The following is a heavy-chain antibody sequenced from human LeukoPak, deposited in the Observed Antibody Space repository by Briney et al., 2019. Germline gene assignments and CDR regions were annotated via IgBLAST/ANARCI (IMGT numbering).Heavy chain of an antibody. V-gene: IGHV1-2*02. D-gene: IGHD6-19*01. CDR1: GYTVTGYY. J-gene: IGHJ5*02. CDR3: ARGRSIAVAGNWFDP. Sequence: ASVKVSCKASGYTVTGYYMHWVRQAPGQGLEWKGWINPNSGGTNYAQKFQGRVTMTRDTSISTAYMELSRLRSDDTAVYYCARGRSIAVAGNWFDPWGQGTLVTVSS. CDR2: INPNSGGT.